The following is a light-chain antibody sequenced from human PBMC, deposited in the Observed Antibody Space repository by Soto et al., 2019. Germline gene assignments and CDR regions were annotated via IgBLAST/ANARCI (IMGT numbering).Light chain of an antibody. CDR1: SSNIGAGYD. CDR3: HSFDTNLRGAV. J-gene: IGLJ3*02. V-gene: IGLV1-40*01. CDR2: GNN. Sequence: QSVLTQPPSVSGAPGQRVTISCSGTSSNIGAGYDVHWYHQVPGTAPKLLIYGNNHRPSGVPDRFSGSRSGTSASLAITGLQAEDEADYYCHSFDTNLRGAVFGGGTKLTVL.